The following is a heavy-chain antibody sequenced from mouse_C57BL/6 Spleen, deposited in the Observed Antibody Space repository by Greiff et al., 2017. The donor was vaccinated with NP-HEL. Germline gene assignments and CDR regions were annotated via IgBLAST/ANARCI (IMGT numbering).Heavy chain of an antibody. J-gene: IGHJ4*01. V-gene: IGHV1-55*01. D-gene: IGHD1-1*01. CDR3: ARSGNNYYGSSYGYYAMDY. CDR2: IYPGSGST. Sequence: VQLQQSGAELVKPGASVKMSCKASGYTFTSYWITWVKQRPGQGLEWIGDIYPGSGSTNYNEKFKSKATLTVDTSSSTAYMQLSSLTSEDSAVYYCARSGNNYYGSSYGYYAMDYWGQGTSVTVSS. CDR1: GYTFTSYW.